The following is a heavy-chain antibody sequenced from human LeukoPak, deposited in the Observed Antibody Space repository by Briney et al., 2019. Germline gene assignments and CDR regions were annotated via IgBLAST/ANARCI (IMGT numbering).Heavy chain of an antibody. V-gene: IGHV4-39*01. CDR2: IYFSGRT. CDR1: GFILSNYN. D-gene: IGHD3-22*01. J-gene: IGHJ1*01. CDR3: ARRRYYDGSGYLV. Sequence: GSLRLSCAASGFILSNYNMNWVRRAPGKGLERIGTIYFSGRTYYSPSLKSRVTMSVDPSNNQFSLNLRSVTAADTAVYYCARRRYYDGSGYLVWGQGTLLSVSS.